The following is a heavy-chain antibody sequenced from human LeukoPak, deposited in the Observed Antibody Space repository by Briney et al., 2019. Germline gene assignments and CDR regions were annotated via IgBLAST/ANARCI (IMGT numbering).Heavy chain of an antibody. V-gene: IGHV4-4*02. CDR2: IYHSGST. D-gene: IGHD6-13*01. CDR1: GDSISSKNW. J-gene: IGHJ4*02. Sequence: SETPSLTCAVSGDSISSKNWWSWVRQPPGKGLEWIGEIYHSGSTHYIPSLKSRITISVDESKNQFSLKLNSVTAADTAVYYCARVLAAAGGPIDCWGQGTLVTVSS. CDR3: ARVLAAAGGPIDC.